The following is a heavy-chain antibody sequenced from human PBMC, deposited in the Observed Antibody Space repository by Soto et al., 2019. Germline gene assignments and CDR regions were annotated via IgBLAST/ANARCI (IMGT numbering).Heavy chain of an antibody. J-gene: IGHJ4*02. D-gene: IGHD1-26*01. CDR3: ATGPSGSPGFDY. V-gene: IGHV4-4*02. CDR1: GGSTSSTNW. Sequence: SETLSLTCAVSGGSTSSTNWWTWVRQPPGKGLEWIGDIYYSGDTNYSPSLQSRVTISLDKSKGQLSLKLTSVTAADTAFYCATGPSGSPGFDYWGQGILVTVSS. CDR2: IYYSGDT.